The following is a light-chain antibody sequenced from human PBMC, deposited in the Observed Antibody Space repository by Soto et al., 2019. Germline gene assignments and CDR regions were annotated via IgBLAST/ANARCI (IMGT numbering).Light chain of an antibody. CDR2: ATS. J-gene: IGKJ2*01. CDR3: QQSSNTPYT. CDR1: QTIGRY. V-gene: IGKV1-39*01. Sequence: DIRMTQSPSSLSASVGDRVTITCRASQTIGRYLNWYQQKPGKAPKLLIYATSTLQSGVPSRFSGSGSGTDFTLTISSLQSEDFATYHCQQSSNTPYTFGQGTKLESK.